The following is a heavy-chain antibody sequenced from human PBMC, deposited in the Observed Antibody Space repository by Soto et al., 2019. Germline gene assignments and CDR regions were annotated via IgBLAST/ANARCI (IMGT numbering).Heavy chain of an antibody. J-gene: IGHJ6*02. V-gene: IGHV3-30*18. D-gene: IGHD2-21*02. CDR1: GFSFSVFG. CDR3: AKETRSRAVTATRVNGMDV. Sequence: QVQLVESGGGVVQPGRSLRLSCAPSGFSFSVFGMHWVRQAPGKGLEWVAAISHDGSNQYYGDSVKGRFSISRDHSNNRLYLQMNNLKVEDSAIYFCAKETRSRAVTATRVNGMDVWGQGTTVTVSS. CDR2: ISHDGSNQ.